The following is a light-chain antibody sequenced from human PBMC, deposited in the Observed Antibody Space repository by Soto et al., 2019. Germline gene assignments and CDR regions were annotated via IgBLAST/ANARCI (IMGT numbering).Light chain of an antibody. CDR2: GAS. Sequence: FTQSPATLSASAGDRATLSCRASQSISSYLAWYQQKPGKAPKLLIYGASSLQSGVPSRFSGSGSGTDFTLTISSLQPEDFATYYCQQSYTSTRTFGQGTKVDIK. CDR1: QSISSY. CDR3: QQSYTSTRT. J-gene: IGKJ1*01. V-gene: IGKV1-39*01.